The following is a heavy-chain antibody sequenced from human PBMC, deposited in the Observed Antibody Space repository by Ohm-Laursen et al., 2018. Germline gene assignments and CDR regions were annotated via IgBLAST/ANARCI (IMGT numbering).Heavy chain of an antibody. J-gene: IGHJ4*02. CDR2: IYTGGST. V-gene: IGHV3-53*01. CDR1: DFTVSSNY. D-gene: IGHD5-24*01. Sequence: GSLRLSCAAADFTVSSNYMSWVRQAPGKGLEWVSVIYTGGSTYSADSVRGRFTVSRDNSKNTLYLQMNSLRVEDTAVYYCAKDVQMATMDYWGQGTLVTVSS. CDR3: AKDVQMATMDY.